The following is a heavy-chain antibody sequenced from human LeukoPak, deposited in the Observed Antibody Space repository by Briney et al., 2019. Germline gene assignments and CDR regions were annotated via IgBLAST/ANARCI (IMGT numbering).Heavy chain of an antibody. CDR1: GFTFRSFS. J-gene: IGHJ3*02. D-gene: IGHD2-15*01. V-gene: IGHV3-21*01. CDR2: ISSSSIYM. Sequence: PGGSLRLSCAASGFTFRSFSMNWVRQPPGKGLEWVSSISSSSIYMNYADSLKGRFTISRDNAKNLLYLQMNTLRAEDTAVYYCARVQCSGGRCNDAFDIWGQGTMVTVSS. CDR3: ARVQCSGGRCNDAFDI.